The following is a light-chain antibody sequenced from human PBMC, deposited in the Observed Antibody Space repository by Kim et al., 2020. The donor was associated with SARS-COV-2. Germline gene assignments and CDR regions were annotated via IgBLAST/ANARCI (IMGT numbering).Light chain of an antibody. Sequence: QPVLTQSSSASASLGSSVKLTCTLNSGHSGYIIAWHQQQPRKAPRYLMKLEGSGSYYKGSGVPDRFSGSSSGADRYLTISSLQSEDEADYYCETWDNNTRVFGGGTQLTVL. CDR2: LEGSGSY. V-gene: IGLV4-60*03. J-gene: IGLJ3*02. CDR3: ETWDNNTRV. CDR1: SGHSGYI.